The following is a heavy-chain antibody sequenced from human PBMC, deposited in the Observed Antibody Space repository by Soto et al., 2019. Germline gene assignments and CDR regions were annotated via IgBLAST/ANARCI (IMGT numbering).Heavy chain of an antibody. D-gene: IGHD3-22*01. CDR2: IYYRGST. J-gene: IGHJ4*02. CDR1: GGSINSGNSY. Sequence: PSETLSLTCTVSGGSINSGNSYWSWIRQPPGKGLGWIGFIYYRGSTYYNPTLQSRVAMSIDTSKNQFSLKLSSVTAADTAVYYCAREKIDSSGYYFDYWGQGTLVT. V-gene: IGHV4-30-4*01. CDR3: AREKIDSSGYYFDY.